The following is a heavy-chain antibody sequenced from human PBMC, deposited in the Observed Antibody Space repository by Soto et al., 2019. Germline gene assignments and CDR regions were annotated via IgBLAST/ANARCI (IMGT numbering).Heavy chain of an antibody. CDR3: ARGGPIAAAGIDAFDI. J-gene: IGHJ3*02. Sequence: ASVKVSCKASGYTFTGYYMHWVRQAPGQGLEWMGWINPNSGGTNYAQKFQGWVTMTRDTSISTAYMELSRLRSDDTAVYYCARGGPIAAAGIDAFDIWGQGTMVTVSS. D-gene: IGHD6-13*01. CDR2: INPNSGGT. V-gene: IGHV1-2*04. CDR1: GYTFTGYY.